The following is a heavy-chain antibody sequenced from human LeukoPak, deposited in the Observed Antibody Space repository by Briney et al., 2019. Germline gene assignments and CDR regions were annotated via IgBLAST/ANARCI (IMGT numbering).Heavy chain of an antibody. V-gene: IGHV3-66*02. CDR3: ARGFRSNPLDAFDI. CDR2: LYSAGST. J-gene: IGHJ3*02. D-gene: IGHD1-26*01. CDR1: GFTFSDAW. Sequence: GGSLRLSCAASGFTFSDAWMSWVRQAPGKGLEWVSLLYSAGSTYYADSVTGRFTISRDNSQNTLYLQMNSLRPDDTAVYYCARGFRSNPLDAFDIWGQGTMVTVSS.